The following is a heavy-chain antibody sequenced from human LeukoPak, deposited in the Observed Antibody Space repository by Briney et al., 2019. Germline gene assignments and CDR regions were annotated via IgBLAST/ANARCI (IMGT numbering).Heavy chain of an antibody. CDR1: GFTFSSYA. CDR2: ISGSGGST. CDR3: ARDRQYSSSWYHDYFDY. V-gene: IGHV3-23*01. D-gene: IGHD6-13*01. Sequence: SGGSLRLSCAASGFTFSSYAMSWVRQTPGKGLEWVSAISGSGGSTFYADSVKGRFTISRDNSKNTLYLQMNSLRPEDTALYYCARDRQYSSSWYHDYFDYWGQGTLVTVSS. J-gene: IGHJ4*02.